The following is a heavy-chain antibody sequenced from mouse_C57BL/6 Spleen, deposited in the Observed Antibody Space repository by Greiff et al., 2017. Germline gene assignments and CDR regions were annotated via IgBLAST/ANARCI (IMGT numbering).Heavy chain of an antibody. V-gene: IGHV7-3*01. J-gene: IGHJ4*01. CDR1: GFTFTDYY. D-gene: IGHD2-4*01. CDR3: ARSSYYDYDRYYYAMDY. CDR2: IRNKANGYTT. Sequence: EVKLMESGGGLVQPGGSLSLSCAASGFTFTDYYMSWVRQPPGKALEWLGFIRNKANGYTTEYSASVKGRFTISRDNSQSILYLQMNALRAEDSATYYCARSSYYDYDRYYYAMDYWGQGTSVTVSS.